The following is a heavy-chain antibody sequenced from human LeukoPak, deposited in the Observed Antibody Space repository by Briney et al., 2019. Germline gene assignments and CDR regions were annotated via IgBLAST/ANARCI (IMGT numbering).Heavy chain of an antibody. D-gene: IGHD4/OR15-4a*01. J-gene: IGHJ4*02. CDR3: VPSANYYYFDY. CDR2: IIPILGIA. Sequence: ASVKVSCKASGGTFSSYAISWVRQAPGQGLEWMGRIIPILGIANYAQKFQGRVTITADKSTSTAYMELSSLRSEDTAVYYCVPSANYYYFDYWGQGTLVTVSS. V-gene: IGHV1-69*04. CDR1: GGTFSSYA.